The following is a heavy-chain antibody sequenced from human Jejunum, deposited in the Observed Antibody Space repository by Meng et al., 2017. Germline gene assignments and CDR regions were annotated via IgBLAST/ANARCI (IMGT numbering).Heavy chain of an antibody. CDR2: IRQDGNEK. V-gene: IGHV3-7*01. D-gene: IGHD2-2*01. Sequence: GESLKISCAVSGFTFSNYWMSWVRQAPGKGLEWVAKIRQDGNEKTYVDSVEGRFTISRDNAKSSLYLQMSSLRAEDTALYYCARYQFRFHHWGQGTLVTVSS. CDR3: ARYQFRFHH. J-gene: IGHJ4*02. CDR1: GFTFSNYW.